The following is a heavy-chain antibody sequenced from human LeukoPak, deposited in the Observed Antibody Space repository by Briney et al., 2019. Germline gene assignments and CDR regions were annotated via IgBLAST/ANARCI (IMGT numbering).Heavy chain of an antibody. CDR3: ARQGRGSYRRDFDY. D-gene: IGHD1-26*01. CDR1: GASFTSYW. CDR2: IDPSDSYT. V-gene: IGHV5-10-1*01. J-gene: IGHJ4*02. Sequence: GESLTISCKGSGASFTSYWISWVRQTPGKGMERMGRIDPSDSYTNYSTSFQGHVTISADKSIRTAYLHWSSLKASDTAMYYCARQGRGSYRRDFDYWGQGTLVTVSS.